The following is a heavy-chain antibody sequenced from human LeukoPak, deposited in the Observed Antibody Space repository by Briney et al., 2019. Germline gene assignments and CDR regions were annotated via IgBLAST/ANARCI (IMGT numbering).Heavy chain of an antibody. CDR1: GFIFSNYA. CDR3: GILQIVPVAMPFDY. D-gene: IGHD2-2*01. J-gene: IGHJ4*02. CDR2: ISYDGSNK. Sequence: PGGSLRLSCAASGFIFSNYAMHWVRQAPGKGLEWVAVISYDGSNKYYADSVKGRFTISRDNSKNTLYLQMNSLRAEDTAVYHCGILQIVPVAMPFDYWGQGTLVTVSS. V-gene: IGHV3-30*04.